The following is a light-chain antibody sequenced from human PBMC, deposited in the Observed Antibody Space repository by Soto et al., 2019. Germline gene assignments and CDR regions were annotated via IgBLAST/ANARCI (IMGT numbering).Light chain of an antibody. CDR3: QQYGSSIQT. CDR1: QTVSSSS. J-gene: IGKJ1*01. Sequence: DIVLTQSPGTLSLSPGERAHLSCRASQTVSSSSLAWYQQRPGQAPRLPIFGASTRAAGFPDRFSGSGSGTDFTLTISRLEPEDFAVYYCQQYGSSIQTFGQGTKVDIK. V-gene: IGKV3-20*01. CDR2: GAS.